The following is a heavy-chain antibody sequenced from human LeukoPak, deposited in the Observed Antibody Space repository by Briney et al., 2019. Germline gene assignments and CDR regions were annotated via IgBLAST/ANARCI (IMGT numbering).Heavy chain of an antibody. J-gene: IGHJ4*02. CDR3: AREMWPVGVSYFDY. Sequence: GRSLRLSCVASGYTFDDHAMHWVRQGPGKGLEWISGISGSGASTYYADSVKGRFTISRDDSRNTLYLQMNSLRGDDTAVYYCAREMWPVGVSYFDYWGQGILVTVSS. D-gene: IGHD6-19*01. V-gene: IGHV3-23*01. CDR2: ISGSGAST. CDR1: GYTFDDHA.